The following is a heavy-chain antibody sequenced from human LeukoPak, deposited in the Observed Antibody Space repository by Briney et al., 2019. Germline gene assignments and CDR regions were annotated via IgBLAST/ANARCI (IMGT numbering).Heavy chain of an antibody. CDR1: GFSFSTYW. Sequence: GGSLRLSCAASGFSFSTYWMSWVRQAPGKGLEWVAVIWYDGSNKYYADSVKGRFTISRDNSKNTLYLQMNSLRAEDTAVYYCAKPDSSGYFQLLFDYWAREPWSPSPQ. CDR3: AKPDSSGYFQLLFDY. D-gene: IGHD3-22*01. J-gene: IGHJ4*02. V-gene: IGHV3-33*06. CDR2: IWYDGSNK.